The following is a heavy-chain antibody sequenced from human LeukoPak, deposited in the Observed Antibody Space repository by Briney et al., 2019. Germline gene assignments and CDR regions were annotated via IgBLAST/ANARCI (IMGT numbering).Heavy chain of an antibody. CDR3: ARDVGRYYYDSSGY. CDR2: IYHSGST. V-gene: IGHV4-4*02. CDR1: GGSISSSNW. Sequence: SETLSLTCAVSGGSISSSNWWSWVRQPPGKGLEWIGEIYHSGSTNYNPSLKSRVTISVDKSKNQFSLKLSSVTAADTAVYYCARDVGRYYYDSSGYWGQGTLVTVS. J-gene: IGHJ4*02. D-gene: IGHD3-22*01.